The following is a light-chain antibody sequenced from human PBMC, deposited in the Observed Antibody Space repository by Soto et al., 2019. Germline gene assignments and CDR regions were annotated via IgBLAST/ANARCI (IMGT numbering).Light chain of an antibody. CDR2: GIS. CDR1: QSVGSN. V-gene: IGKV3-15*01. J-gene: IGKJ5*01. CDR3: QQYTNWPIT. Sequence: EVVMTQSPATLSLSPGERATLSCRASQSVGSNYLAWYQQKPGQAPRLLIYGISTRATGIPARFSGSGSGKEFTLTISSLQSEDFAVYYCQQYTNWPITFGQGTRLEIK.